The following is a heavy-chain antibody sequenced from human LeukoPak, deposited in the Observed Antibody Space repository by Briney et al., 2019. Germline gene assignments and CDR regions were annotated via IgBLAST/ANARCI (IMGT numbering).Heavy chain of an antibody. Sequence: GGSLRLSCAASGFTFSSYAMSWVRQAPGKGLEWVSANSGSGGSTYYADSVKGRFTISRDNSKNTQSLQMNSLRAEDTAVYYCAIFALGYCSGGSCYNWGQGTLVTVSS. D-gene: IGHD2-15*01. CDR1: GFTFSSYA. J-gene: IGHJ4*02. V-gene: IGHV3-23*01. CDR2: NSGSGGST. CDR3: AIFALGYCSGGSCYN.